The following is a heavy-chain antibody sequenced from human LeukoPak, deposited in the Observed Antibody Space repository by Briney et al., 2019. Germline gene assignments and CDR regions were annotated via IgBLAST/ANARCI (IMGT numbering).Heavy chain of an antibody. CDR2: IYPGDSDT. D-gene: IGHD5-18*01. CDR1: GYSFTTYW. Sequence: GESLKISCKGSGYSFTTYWIGWVRQMPGKGLDWMGIIYPGDSDTRYSPSFRGQVTISADKSINTAYLQWSGLKASDTAMYYCARRGYSYSDFDFWGQGTLVTASS. CDR3: ARRGYSYSDFDF. V-gene: IGHV5-51*01. J-gene: IGHJ4*02.